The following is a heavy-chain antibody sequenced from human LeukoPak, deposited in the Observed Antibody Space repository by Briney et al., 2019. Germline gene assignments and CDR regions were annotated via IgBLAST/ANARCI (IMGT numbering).Heavy chain of an antibody. V-gene: IGHV1-46*01. Sequence: ASVKVSCKASGYTFTSYDINWVRQAPGQGLEWMGIINPSGGSTSYAQKFQGRVTMTRDMSTSTVYMELSSLRSEDTAVYYCARDIAVAGMTWGQGTLVTVSS. D-gene: IGHD6-19*01. CDR1: GYTFTSYD. J-gene: IGHJ4*02. CDR3: ARDIAVAGMT. CDR2: INPSGGST.